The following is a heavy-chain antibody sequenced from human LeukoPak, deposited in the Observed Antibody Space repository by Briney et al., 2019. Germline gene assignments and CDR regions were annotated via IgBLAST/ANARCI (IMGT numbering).Heavy chain of an antibody. V-gene: IGHV4-34*01. Sequence: PSETLSLTCAVYGGSFSGYYWSWIRQPPGKGLEWIGEINHSGSTNYNPSLKSRVTISVDTSKNQFSLKLSSVTAADTAVYYCAGHETSYSSSWYYFDYWGQGTLVTVSS. CDR3: AGHETSYSSSWYYFDY. J-gene: IGHJ4*02. CDR2: INHSGST. CDR1: GGSFSGYY. D-gene: IGHD6-13*01.